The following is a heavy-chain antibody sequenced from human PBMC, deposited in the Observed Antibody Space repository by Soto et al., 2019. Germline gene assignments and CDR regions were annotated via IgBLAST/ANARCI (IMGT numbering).Heavy chain of an antibody. CDR3: ARDIGSYAYDEGY. CDR1: GGSINSYW. D-gene: IGHD3-22*01. Sequence: QVQLQESGPGLVKPSETLSLTCSVSGGSINSYWWSWIRQPAVKGLEWIGRVYSSGTTDYNPSRNSRATMSVETSKNQCSLKLTSVTAADTAVYYCARDIGSYAYDEGYWGQGIQVTVSS. V-gene: IGHV4-4*07. J-gene: IGHJ4*02. CDR2: VYSSGTT.